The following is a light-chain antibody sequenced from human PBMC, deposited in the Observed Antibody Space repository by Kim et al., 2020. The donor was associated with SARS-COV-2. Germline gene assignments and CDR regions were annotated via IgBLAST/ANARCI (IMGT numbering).Light chain of an antibody. CDR3: QTWGTGIYWV. V-gene: IGLV4-69*01. CDR1: SGHSSYA. CDR2: LNSDGSH. J-gene: IGLJ3*02. Sequence: SVKLTCTLSSGHSSYAIAWHQQQPEKGPRYLMKLNSDGSHSKGDGIPDRFSGSSSGAERYLTISSLQSEDEADYYCQTWGTGIYWVFGGGTKLTVL.